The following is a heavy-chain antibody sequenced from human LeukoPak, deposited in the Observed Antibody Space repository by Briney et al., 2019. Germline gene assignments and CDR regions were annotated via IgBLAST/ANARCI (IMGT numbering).Heavy chain of an antibody. D-gene: IGHD3-10*01. J-gene: IGHJ6*02. CDR3: ARRGVLWFGELFYYGMDV. V-gene: IGHV3-11*01. CDR1: GVTFSDYY. Sequence: PGGSLRLSCAASGVTFSDYYMIWRRQAPGTGLEWVSYIRSSGRSIYYADSVKGRFTISRDNAKNSLYLQMNSLRAEDTAVYYWARRGVLWFGELFYYGMDVWGQGTTVTVSS. CDR2: IRSSGRSI.